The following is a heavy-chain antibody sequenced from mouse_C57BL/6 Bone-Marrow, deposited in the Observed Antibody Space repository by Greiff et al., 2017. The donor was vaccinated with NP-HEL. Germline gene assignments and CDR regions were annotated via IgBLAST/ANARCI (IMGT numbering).Heavy chain of an antibody. V-gene: IGHV5S21*01. CDR3: ARDRGYGSSYEAMEG. Sequence: EVKLMESGEGLVKPGGSLKLSCAASGFTFSSYAMSWVRQTPEKRLEWVAYISSGGDYIYYADTVKGRFTISRDNARNTLYLQMSSLKSEDTAMYYCARDRGYGSSYEAMEGWGKGTSVTVSS. CDR1: GFTFSSYA. D-gene: IGHD1-1*01. J-gene: IGHJ4*01. CDR2: ISSGGDYI.